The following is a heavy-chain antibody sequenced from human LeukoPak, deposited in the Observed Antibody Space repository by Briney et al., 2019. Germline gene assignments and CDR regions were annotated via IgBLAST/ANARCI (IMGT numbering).Heavy chain of an antibody. V-gene: IGHV3-30*02. CDR2: IRFDGNDK. Sequence: GGSLRLSCTVSGFTVSSNSMSWVRQAPGKGLEWVAFIRFDGNDKFYAESVQGRFSISRDNFRSTLYLQMNSLRLEDTGVYYCAKDLMRDRWFGESWGQGTLVTVSS. CDR3: AKDLMRDRWFGES. CDR1: GFTVSSNS. J-gene: IGHJ5*02. D-gene: IGHD3-10*01.